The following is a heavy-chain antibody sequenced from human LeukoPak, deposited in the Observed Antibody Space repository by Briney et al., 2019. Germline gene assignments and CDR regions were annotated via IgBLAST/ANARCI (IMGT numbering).Heavy chain of an antibody. V-gene: IGHV4-4*02. Sequence: PSETLSLTCAVSGGSISSSNWWSWVRQPPGKGLEWIGEIYHSGSTNYNPSLKSRVTISVDKSKNQFSLKLSSVTAADTAVYYWGRDGRAPTRESLDYWGQETLVTVSS. D-gene: IGHD1-26*01. J-gene: IGHJ4*02. CDR1: GGSISSSNW. CDR3: GRDGRAPTRESLDY. CDR2: IYHSGST.